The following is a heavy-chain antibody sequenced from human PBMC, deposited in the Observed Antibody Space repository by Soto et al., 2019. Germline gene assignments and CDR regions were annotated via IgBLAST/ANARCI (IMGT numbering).Heavy chain of an antibody. Sequence: QAQLVQSGGEVKKPGASVKVSCRASGDTFTSYDYAWLRQAPRQGLEWIGWISAYNGDTNYAQKFHASITLTTDTSTTTAHMELRNLGSDDTAVYYCARIGAYCTSITCLFDSFWGLGTLVTVSS. D-gene: IGHD2-8*01. CDR3: ARIGAYCTSITCLFDSF. CDR1: GDTFTSYD. V-gene: IGHV1-18*01. J-gene: IGHJ4*02. CDR2: ISAYNGDT.